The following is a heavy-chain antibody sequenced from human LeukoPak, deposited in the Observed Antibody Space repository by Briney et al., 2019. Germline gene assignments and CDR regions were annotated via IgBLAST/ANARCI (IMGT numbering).Heavy chain of an antibody. Sequence: SETLSLTCAVYGGSFSGYYWSWIRQPPGKGLEWIGEINHSGSTNYNPSLKSRVTISVDTSKNQFSLKLSSVTAADTAVYYCARIRYFGPFDYWGQGTLVTVSS. V-gene: IGHV4-34*01. D-gene: IGHD3-9*01. CDR2: INHSGST. CDR3: ARIRYFGPFDY. J-gene: IGHJ4*02. CDR1: GGSFSGYY.